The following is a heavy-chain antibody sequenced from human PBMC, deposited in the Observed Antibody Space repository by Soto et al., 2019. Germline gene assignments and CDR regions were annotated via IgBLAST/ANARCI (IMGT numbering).Heavy chain of an antibody. Sequence: ASVKVSCKASGYTFTSYGIRWVRQAPGQGLEWMGWISAYNGNTNYAQKLQGRVTMTTDTSTSTAYMELRSLRSDDTAVYYCARGRGPARYYYGMDVWGQGTTVTVYS. CDR3: ARGRGPARYYYGMDV. CDR2: ISAYNGNT. CDR1: GYTFTSYG. J-gene: IGHJ6*02. D-gene: IGHD2-2*01. V-gene: IGHV1-18*04.